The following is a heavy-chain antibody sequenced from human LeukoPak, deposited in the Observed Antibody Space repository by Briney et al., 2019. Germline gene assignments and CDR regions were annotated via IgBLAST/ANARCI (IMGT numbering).Heavy chain of an antibody. J-gene: IGHJ4*02. Sequence: ASVKVSCKSSGYTFTSNYMHWVRQPPGQGLEWMGIINPSGGSTSDAQKFQGRVTMTRDTSTITVYMDLSSLRSEDAAVYYCAREGGAYSSSSVDYWGQGTLVTVSS. V-gene: IGHV1-46*01. CDR1: GYTFTSNY. CDR3: AREGGAYSSSSVDY. D-gene: IGHD6-6*01. CDR2: INPSGGST.